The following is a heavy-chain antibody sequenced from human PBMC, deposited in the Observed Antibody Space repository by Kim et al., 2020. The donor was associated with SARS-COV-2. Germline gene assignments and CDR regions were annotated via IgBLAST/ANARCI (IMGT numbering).Heavy chain of an antibody. CDR1: GGSISSYY. J-gene: IGHJ4*02. V-gene: IGHV4-59*13. D-gene: IGHD6-19*01. Sequence: SETLSLTCTVSGGSISSYYWSWIRQPPGKGLEWIGYIYYSGSTNYNPSLKSRVTISVDTSKNQFSLKLSSVTAADTAVYYCAREHSGWRFGYFDYWGQGTLVTVSS. CDR3: AREHSGWRFGYFDY. CDR2: IYYSGST.